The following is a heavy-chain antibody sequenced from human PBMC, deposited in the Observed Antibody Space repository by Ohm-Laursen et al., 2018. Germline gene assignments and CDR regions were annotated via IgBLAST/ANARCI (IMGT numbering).Heavy chain of an antibody. Sequence: SSLRLSCSASEFTFSNYGMHWVRQGPGKGLQWVALIWYDGSNKYYADSVKGRFTISRDNSKNTLYLQMNSLRVEDTAVYYCARDWESLGAMGYWGQGTLVTVSS. V-gene: IGHV3-33*01. CDR2: IWYDGSNK. CDR1: EFTFSNYG. D-gene: IGHD1-26*01. CDR3: ARDWESLGAMGY. J-gene: IGHJ4*02.